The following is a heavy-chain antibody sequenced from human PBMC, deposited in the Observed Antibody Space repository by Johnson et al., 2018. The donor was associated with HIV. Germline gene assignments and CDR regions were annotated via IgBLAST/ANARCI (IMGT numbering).Heavy chain of an antibody. CDR1: GFTFSNAW. Sequence: VQLVESGGGLVKPGGSLRLSCAASGFTFSNAWMSWVRQAPGKGLEWVGRIKSKTDGGTTDYAAPVKGRFTFSRDDSKNTLFLQMNSLKTEDTALYYCTAHYRNAFDIWGQGTMVTVSS. V-gene: IGHV3-15*01. J-gene: IGHJ3*02. CDR3: TAHYRNAFDI. D-gene: IGHD1-26*01. CDR2: IKSKTDGGTT.